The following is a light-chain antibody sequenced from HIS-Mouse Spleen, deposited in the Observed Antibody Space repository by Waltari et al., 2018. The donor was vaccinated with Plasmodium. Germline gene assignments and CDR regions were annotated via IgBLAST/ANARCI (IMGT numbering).Light chain of an antibody. CDR1: QGISSA. CDR3: QQFNSYPQGT. V-gene: IGKV1-13*02. Sequence: AIQLTQSPSSLSASVGDRVTITCRASQGISSALAWYQQKPGKAPKLLIYDASSLESGVPSRFSGSGSGTDVTLTISSRQPEDFATYYCQQFNSYPQGTFGQGTRLEIK. J-gene: IGKJ5*01. CDR2: DAS.